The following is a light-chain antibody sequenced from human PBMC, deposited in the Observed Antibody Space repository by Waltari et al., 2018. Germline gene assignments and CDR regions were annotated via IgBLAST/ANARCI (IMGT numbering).Light chain of an antibody. Sequence: QSALAQPASVSGIPGPSISIPCTGTSSDIGGYNYVSWYQQHSGKAPKVILYDVTYRPSGISNRFSGSKSGNTASLTIYGLQAEDEAYYYCSSYTSNISWVFGGGTKLTVL. CDR3: SSYTSNISWV. CDR1: SSDIGGYNY. V-gene: IGLV2-14*03. J-gene: IGLJ3*02. CDR2: DVT.